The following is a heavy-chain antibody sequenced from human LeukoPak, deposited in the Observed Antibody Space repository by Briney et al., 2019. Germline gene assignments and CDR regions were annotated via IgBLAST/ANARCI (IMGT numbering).Heavy chain of an antibody. Sequence: ASVKVSCKASGFTFTGFYVHWVRQAPGQGLEWMGWINPNSGGTKYGQKFQGRVTMTRDTSISTAYMELSRLRSDDTAVYYCAIPEFGGVIPKYWGQGTLVTVSS. D-gene: IGHD3-16*02. CDR1: GFTFTGFY. V-gene: IGHV1-2*02. CDR3: AIPEFGGVIPKY. J-gene: IGHJ4*02. CDR2: INPNSGGT.